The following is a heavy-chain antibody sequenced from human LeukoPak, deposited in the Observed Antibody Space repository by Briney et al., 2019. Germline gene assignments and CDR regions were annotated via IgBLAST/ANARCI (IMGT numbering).Heavy chain of an antibody. CDR3: ATKGTLNTIFGVGPYYFDY. J-gene: IGHJ4*02. D-gene: IGHD3-3*01. CDR1: GYTLTELS. Sequence: GASVKVSCKVSGYTLTELSMHWVRQAPGKGLEWMGGFDPEDGETIYAQKFQGRVTMTEDTSTDTAYMELSSLRSEDTAVYYCATKGTLNTIFGVGPYYFDYWGQGTLVTVSS. V-gene: IGHV1-24*01. CDR2: FDPEDGET.